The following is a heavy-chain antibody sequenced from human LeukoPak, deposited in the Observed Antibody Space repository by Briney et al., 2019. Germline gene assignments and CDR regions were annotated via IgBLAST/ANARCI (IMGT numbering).Heavy chain of an antibody. CDR2: IYYSGST. CDR1: GVTVRNTY. V-gene: IGHV4-59*08. Sequence: GSLRLSCAASGVTVRNTYMSWIQQPPGKGLEWIGYIYYSGSTNYNPSLKSRVTISVDTSKNHSSLKVSSVTAADTAMYYCARHRNNDFDYWGQGALVTVSS. CDR3: ARHRNNDFDY. D-gene: IGHD1-14*01. J-gene: IGHJ4*02.